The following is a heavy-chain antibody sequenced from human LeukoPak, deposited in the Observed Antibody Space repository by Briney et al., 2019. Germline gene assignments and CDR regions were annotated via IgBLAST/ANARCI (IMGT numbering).Heavy chain of an antibody. J-gene: IGHJ4*02. V-gene: IGHV1-18*01. Sequence: EASVKVSCKASGYTFTSYGISWVRQAPGQGLEWMGWISAYNGNTNYAQKLKGRVTMTTDTSTSTAYMELRSLRSDDTAVYYCARDLAVAGTGCGDYWGQGTLVTVSS. D-gene: IGHD6-19*01. CDR1: GYTFTSYG. CDR3: ARDLAVAGTGCGDY. CDR2: ISAYNGNT.